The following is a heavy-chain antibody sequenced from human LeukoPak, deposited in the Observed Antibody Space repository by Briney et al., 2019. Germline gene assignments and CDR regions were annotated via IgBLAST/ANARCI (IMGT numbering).Heavy chain of an antibody. Sequence: GGSLRLSCAASGFTFSSYAMHWVRQAPGKGLEWVAVISYDGSNKYYADSVKGRFTISRDNSKNTLYLQMNSLRAEDTAVYYCARDTDGSYYDSSGYYYPDYWGQGTLVTVSS. CDR3: ARDTDGSYYDSSGYYYPDY. CDR1: GFTFSSYA. CDR2: ISYDGSNK. D-gene: IGHD3-22*01. V-gene: IGHV3-30-3*01. J-gene: IGHJ4*02.